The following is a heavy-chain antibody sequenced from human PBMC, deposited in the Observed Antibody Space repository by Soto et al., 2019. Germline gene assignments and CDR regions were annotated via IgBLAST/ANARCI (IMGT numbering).Heavy chain of an antibody. Sequence: DVQLVESGGGLIQPGESLRLSCAAFGLTISGKKYVAWVRHAPGKGLEWGSALYDVDGSFYADSVTGRFTTSSDSSKTTVYLQVNDLRPDDTAVYYCATWHEREHAFDVWGQGTTVTISS. V-gene: IGHV3-53*01. CDR2: LYDVDGS. J-gene: IGHJ3*01. D-gene: IGHD1-1*01. CDR1: GLTISGKKY. CDR3: ATWHEREHAFDV.